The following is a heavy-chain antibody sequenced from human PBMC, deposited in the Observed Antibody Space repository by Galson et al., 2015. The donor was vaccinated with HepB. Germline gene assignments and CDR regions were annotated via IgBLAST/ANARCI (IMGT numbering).Heavy chain of an antibody. Sequence: SVKVSCKASGYTFTGYYMHWVRQAPGQGLEWMGWINPNSGGTNYAQKFQGRVTMTRDTSISTAYMELSRLRSDDTAVYCCARAHYYDSSGYYLLWGQGTLVTVSS. CDR1: GYTFTGYY. J-gene: IGHJ4*02. V-gene: IGHV1-2*02. CDR2: INPNSGGT. D-gene: IGHD3-22*01. CDR3: ARAHYYDSSGYYLL.